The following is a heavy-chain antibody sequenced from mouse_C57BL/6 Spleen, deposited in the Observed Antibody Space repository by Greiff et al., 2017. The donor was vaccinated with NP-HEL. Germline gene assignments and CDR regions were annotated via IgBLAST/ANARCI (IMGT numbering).Heavy chain of an antibody. CDR2: ISSGGSYT. J-gene: IGHJ2*01. CDR1: GFTFSSYG. V-gene: IGHV5-6*01. D-gene: IGHD1-1*01. Sequence: EVMLVESGGDLVKPGGSLKLSCAASGFTFSSYGMSWVRQTPDKRLEWVATISSGGSYTYYPDSVKGRFTISRDNAKNTLYLQMSSLKSEDTAMYYCASYDYYGSSRYFDYWGQGTTLTVSS. CDR3: ASYDYYGSSRYFDY.